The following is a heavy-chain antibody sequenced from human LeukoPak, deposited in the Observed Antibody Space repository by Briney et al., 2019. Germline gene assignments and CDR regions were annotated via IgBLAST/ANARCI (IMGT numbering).Heavy chain of an antibody. D-gene: IGHD1-1*01. Sequence: GGSLRLSCAASGFTFSSYSMNWVRQAPGKGLEWVSYISSSGTIYYADSVKGRFTISRDNAKNSLYLQMNSLRAEDTAVYYCISDHTGHDDYWGQGTLVTVSS. CDR3: ISDHTGHDDY. J-gene: IGHJ4*02. V-gene: IGHV3-48*01. CDR2: ISSSGTI. CDR1: GFTFSSYS.